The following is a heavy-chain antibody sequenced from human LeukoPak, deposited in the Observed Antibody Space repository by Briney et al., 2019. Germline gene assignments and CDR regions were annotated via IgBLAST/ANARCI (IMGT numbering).Heavy chain of an antibody. CDR1: GGSISSSSYY. D-gene: IGHD5-12*01. CDR3: ARRGNSGYDFGAFDI. J-gene: IGHJ3*02. CDR2: ISYSGNT. V-gene: IGHV4-39*01. Sequence: PSGTLSLTCTVSGGSISSSSYYWGWIRQPPGKGLEWIGSISYSGNTYYNPSLKSRVTISVDTSKSQFSLKLSSVTAADTAVYYCARRGNSGYDFGAFDIWGQGTMVTVSS.